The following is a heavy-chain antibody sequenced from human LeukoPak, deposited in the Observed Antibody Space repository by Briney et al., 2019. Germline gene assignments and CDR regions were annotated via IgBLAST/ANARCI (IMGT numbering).Heavy chain of an antibody. CDR2: IYYSGST. J-gene: IGHJ3*02. CDR3: ARVRIRDGYNIFVGAFDI. V-gene: IGHV4-39*07. CDR1: GGSISSSSYY. Sequence: SETLSLTCTVSGGSISSSSYYWGWIRQPPGKGLEWIGSIYYSGSTYYNPSLKSRVTISVDTSKNQFSLKLSSVTAADTAVYYCARVRIRDGYNIFVGAFDIWGQGTMVTVSS. D-gene: IGHD5-24*01.